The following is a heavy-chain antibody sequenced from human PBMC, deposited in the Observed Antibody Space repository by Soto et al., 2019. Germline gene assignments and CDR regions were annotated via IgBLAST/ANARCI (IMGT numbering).Heavy chain of an antibody. CDR1: GYTFTGYY. Sequence: ASVKVSCKASGYTFTGYYMHWVRQAPGQGLEWMGWINPNSGGTNYAQKLQGRVTMTRDTSISTAYMELSRLRSDDTAVYYCARGGPPRYYYDSSGYWDLDAFDIWGQGTMVTVSS. CDR2: INPNSGGT. V-gene: IGHV1-2*02. CDR3: ARGGPPRYYYDSSGYWDLDAFDI. J-gene: IGHJ3*02. D-gene: IGHD3-22*01.